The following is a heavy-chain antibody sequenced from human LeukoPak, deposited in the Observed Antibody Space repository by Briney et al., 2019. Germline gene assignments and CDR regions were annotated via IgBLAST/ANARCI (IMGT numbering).Heavy chain of an antibody. CDR3: ARVGMVRGVRGPFDY. D-gene: IGHD3-10*01. V-gene: IGHV4-59*08. Sequence: SETLSLTCTVSGGSISSYYWSWIRQPPGKGLEWIGYIYYSGSTNYNPSLKSRVTISVDTSKNQFSLKLSSVTAADTAVYYCARVGMVRGVRGPFDYWGQGTLVTVSS. CDR2: IYYSGST. CDR1: GGSISSYY. J-gene: IGHJ4*02.